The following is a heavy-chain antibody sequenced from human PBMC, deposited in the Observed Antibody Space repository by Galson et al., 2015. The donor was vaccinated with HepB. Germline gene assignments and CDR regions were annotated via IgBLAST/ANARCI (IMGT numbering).Heavy chain of an antibody. J-gene: IGHJ6*02. CDR3: ARVRDMGFGVYGMDV. Sequence: SVKVSCKASGYTFTGYYMHWVRQAPGQGLEWIGWINPNSGGTNYAQKFQGWVTMTRDTSISTAYMELSRLRSDDTAVYYCARVRDMGFGVYGMDVWGQGTTVTVSS. D-gene: IGHD3-10*01. V-gene: IGHV1-2*04. CDR1: GYTFTGYY. CDR2: INPNSGGT.